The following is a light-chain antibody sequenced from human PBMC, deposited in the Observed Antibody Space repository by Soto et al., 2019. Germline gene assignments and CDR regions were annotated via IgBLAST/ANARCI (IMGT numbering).Light chain of an antibody. Sequence: DIQMTQSPSTLSASVGDRVTITCRASQSISSWLAWYQQKPGKAPKLLIYKASSLESGVTSRFSGSGSGTEFTLTISSLQPDYFATYYCQHYNSYLRTFGQGTKVEIK. CDR1: QSISSW. V-gene: IGKV1-5*03. CDR2: KAS. J-gene: IGKJ1*01. CDR3: QHYNSYLRT.